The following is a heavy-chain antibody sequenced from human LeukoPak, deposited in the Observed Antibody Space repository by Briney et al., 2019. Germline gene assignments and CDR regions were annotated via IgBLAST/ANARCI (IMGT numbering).Heavy chain of an antibody. CDR2: IYTSGST. Sequence: PSETLSLTCTVSGGSISSYYWSWIRQPAGKGLEWIGRIYTSGSTNYNPSLKSRVTMSVDTSKNQFSLKLSSVTAADTAVYYCARVTYYYDSSGYYYPADAFDIWGQGTMVTVSS. V-gene: IGHV4-4*07. J-gene: IGHJ3*02. CDR1: GGSISSYY. D-gene: IGHD3-22*01. CDR3: ARVTYYYDSSGYYYPADAFDI.